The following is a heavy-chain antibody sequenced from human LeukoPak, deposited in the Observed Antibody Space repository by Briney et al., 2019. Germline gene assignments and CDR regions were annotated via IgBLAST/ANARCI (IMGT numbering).Heavy chain of an antibody. J-gene: IGHJ6*02. D-gene: IGHD1-1*01. CDR1: GGTFISYA. V-gene: IGHV1-69*13. Sequence: ASVKVSCKASGGTFISYAISWVRQAPGQGLEWMGGIIPIFGTANYAQKFQGRVTITADESTSTAYMELSSLRSEDTAVYYCARGGELERRSGYYYYGMDVWGQGTTVTVSS. CDR2: IIPIFGTA. CDR3: ARGGELERRSGYYYYGMDV.